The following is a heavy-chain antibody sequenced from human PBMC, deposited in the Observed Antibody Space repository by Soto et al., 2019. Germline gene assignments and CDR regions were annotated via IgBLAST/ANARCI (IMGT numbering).Heavy chain of an antibody. CDR3: ARGYNRWWFEP. J-gene: IGHJ5*02. Sequence: SXTLSLTCAISVYSVSSNSAAWNWISQSPSRGLEWLGRTYYRSKWYNDYAVSVKSRITINPDTSKNQFSLQLNSVTPEDTAVYYCARGYNRWWFEPWGQGTLGIVSS. CDR2: TYYRSKWYN. CDR1: VYSVSSNSAA. D-gene: IGHD1-20*01. V-gene: IGHV6-1*01.